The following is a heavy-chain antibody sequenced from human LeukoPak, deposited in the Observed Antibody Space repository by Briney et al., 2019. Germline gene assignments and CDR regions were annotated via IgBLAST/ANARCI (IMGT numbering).Heavy chain of an antibody. CDR1: GGSISSYY. CDR2: IYYSGSA. Sequence: SETLSLTCTLSGGSISSYYWSWIRQPPGEGLEWMGYIYYSGSANYNPSLKSRFTISVDTSKNQFSLKLSSVTAADTAVYYCARDRGSSSWYGAFDIWGQGTMVTVSS. D-gene: IGHD6-13*01. J-gene: IGHJ3*02. V-gene: IGHV4-59*01. CDR3: ARDRGSSSWYGAFDI.